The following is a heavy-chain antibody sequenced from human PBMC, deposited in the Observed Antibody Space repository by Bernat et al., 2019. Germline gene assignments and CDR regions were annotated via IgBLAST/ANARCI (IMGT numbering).Heavy chain of an antibody. D-gene: IGHD4-17*01. CDR1: GFTFSTYA. V-gene: IGHV3-23*01. CDR2: ISGSGGST. J-gene: IGHJ2*01. Sequence: EVQLLESGGDLVQPGGSLRLSCTASGFTFSTYAMSWVRQAPGKGLEWVSTISGSGGSTYFPDSEKGRFTIYRDNYKNKLYLQMNSLGAEDTAVYYCARHDYGDYAGTWYFDLWGSGTLVTVSS. CDR3: ARHDYGDYAGTWYFDL.